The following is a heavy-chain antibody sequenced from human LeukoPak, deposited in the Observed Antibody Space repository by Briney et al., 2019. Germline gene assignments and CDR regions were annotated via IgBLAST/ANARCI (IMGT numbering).Heavy chain of an antibody. D-gene: IGHD2-15*01. V-gene: IGHV3-33*01. CDR1: GFTFSSYG. CDR3: ARYCSGGCYSGLDY. J-gene: IGHJ4*02. CDR2: IWYDGSIQ. Sequence: PGGSLRLSCAASGFTFSSYGMHWVRQAPGKGLEWVAAIWYDGSIQYYADSVKGRFTISRDNSKNTLYLQMDSLRAEDTAVYYCARYCSGGCYSGLDYWGQGTLVTVPS.